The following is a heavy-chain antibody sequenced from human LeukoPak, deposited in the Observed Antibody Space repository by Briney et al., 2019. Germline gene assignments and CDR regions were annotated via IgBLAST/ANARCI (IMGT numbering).Heavy chain of an antibody. D-gene: IGHD3-16*02. CDR1: GFTFSSYA. J-gene: IGHJ4*02. CDR3: AKVADYVWGSYRHKPFDY. V-gene: IGHV3-23*01. Sequence: GRSLRLSCAASGFTFSSYAMSCVRQAPGKGLEWVSAISGSVGSTYYADSVKVRFTISRDNSKNTLYLQMSSLRAEDTAVYYCAKVADYVWGSYRHKPFDYWGQGTLVTVSS. CDR2: ISGSVGST.